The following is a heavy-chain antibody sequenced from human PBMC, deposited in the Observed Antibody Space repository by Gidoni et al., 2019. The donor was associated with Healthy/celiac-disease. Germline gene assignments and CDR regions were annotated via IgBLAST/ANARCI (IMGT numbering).Heavy chain of an antibody. Sequence: EVQLLESGGGLVQPGGSLRLSCAASGFTFSSYAMRWVRQAPGKGLECVSAISGSGGSTYYADSVKGRFTISRDNSKNTLYLQMNSLRAEDTAVYYCAKDFFVATISSVTGWGQGTLVTVSS. J-gene: IGHJ4*02. CDR1: GFTFSSYA. CDR2: ISGSGGST. V-gene: IGHV3-23*01. CDR3: AKDFFVATISSVTG. D-gene: IGHD5-12*01.